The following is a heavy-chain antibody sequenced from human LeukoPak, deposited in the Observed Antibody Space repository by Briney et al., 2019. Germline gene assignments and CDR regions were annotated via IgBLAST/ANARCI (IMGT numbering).Heavy chain of an antibody. CDR1: GGSISGYF. CDR3: ARSKRAGGSSGYYPLDY. CDR2: IYYSGNT. D-gene: IGHD3-22*01. V-gene: IGHV4-59*01. J-gene: IGHJ4*02. Sequence: SETLSLTCTVSGGSISGYFWSWIRQPPGKGLEWIGYIYYSGNTNYNPSLKSRVTISVDTSKNQFSLKLSSVAAADTAVYYCARSKRAGGSSGYYPLDYWGQGTLVTVSS.